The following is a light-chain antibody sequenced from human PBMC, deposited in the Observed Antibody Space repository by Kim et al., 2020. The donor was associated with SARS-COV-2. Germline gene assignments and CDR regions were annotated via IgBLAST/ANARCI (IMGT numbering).Light chain of an antibody. J-gene: IGLJ2*01. CDR3: QSYNRDNVL. V-gene: IGLV6-57*04. Sequence: NFMLTQPHSVSESPGKTVTISCTRSSGSIDDNDVQWYQQRPGGVPTTVIYEDDQRPSGVSDRFSGSIDNSSNSASLTISGLRTEDEADYYCQSYNRDNVLFGGGTQLTVL. CDR1: SGSIDDND. CDR2: EDD.